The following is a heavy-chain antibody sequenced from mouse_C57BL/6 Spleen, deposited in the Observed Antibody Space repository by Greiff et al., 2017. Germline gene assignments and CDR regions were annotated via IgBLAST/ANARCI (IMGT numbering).Heavy chain of an antibody. CDR2: IHPNSGST. CDR1: GYTFTSYW. V-gene: IGHV1-64*01. Sequence: QVQLQQPGAELVKPGASVKLSCKASGYTFTSYWMHWVKQRPGQGLEWIGMIHPNSGSTNYNEKFKSKATLTVDKSSSTAYMQLSSLTSEDSAVYYWAREESDYYGSSYTWFAYWGQGTLVTVSA. CDR3: AREESDYYGSSYTWFAY. D-gene: IGHD1-1*01. J-gene: IGHJ3*01.